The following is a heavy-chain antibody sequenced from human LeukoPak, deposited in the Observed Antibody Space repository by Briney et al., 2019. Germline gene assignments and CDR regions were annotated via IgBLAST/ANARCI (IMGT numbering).Heavy chain of an antibody. J-gene: IGHJ4*02. V-gene: IGHV4-30-4*08. CDR2: IYYSGST. D-gene: IGHD1-26*01. CDR3: ARDRYSGSLHDFDY. Sequence: TSETLSLTCTVSGGSISSGDYYWSWIRQPPGKGLEWIGYIYYSGSTYYNLSLKSRVTISVDTSKNQFSLKLSSVTAADTAVYYCARDRYSGSLHDFDYWGQGTLVTVSS. CDR1: GGSISSGDYY.